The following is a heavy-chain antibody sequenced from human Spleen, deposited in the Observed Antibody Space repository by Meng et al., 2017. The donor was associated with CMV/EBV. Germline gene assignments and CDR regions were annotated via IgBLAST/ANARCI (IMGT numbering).Heavy chain of an antibody. D-gene: IGHD6-13*01. CDR1: GFTFSSSA. J-gene: IGHJ4*02. Sequence: GGSLRLSCAASGFTFSSSAMTWVRQAPGKGLEWVSAISGSGGSTYYADSVKGRFTISRDNSKNTMYLQMNSLRADETAVYYCAKCRSGIAAALNYWGQGTLVTVSS. CDR3: AKCRSGIAAALNY. CDR2: ISGSGGST. V-gene: IGHV3-23*01.